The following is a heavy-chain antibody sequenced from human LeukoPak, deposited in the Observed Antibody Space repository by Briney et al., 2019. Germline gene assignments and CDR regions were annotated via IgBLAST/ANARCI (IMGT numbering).Heavy chain of an antibody. J-gene: IGHJ5*02. CDR1: GFSVSTNF. CDR3: ATDGAGFDT. CDR2: INIGGTNT. V-gene: IGHV3-11*01. Sequence: GGSLRLSCAASGFSVSTNFMNWVRQAPGRGLEWLSYINIGGTNTHYADSVKGRFTISRDNAKKSLYLEMNNLRAEDTAVYYCATDGAGFDTWGQGVLVTVSS.